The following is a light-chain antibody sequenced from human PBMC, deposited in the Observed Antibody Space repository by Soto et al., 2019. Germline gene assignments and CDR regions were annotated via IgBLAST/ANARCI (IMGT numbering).Light chain of an antibody. J-gene: IGKJ2*01. CDR2: GAS. Sequence: EIVLTQSPGTLSLSPGERATLSCRASQSVSSSYLAWYQQKPGQAPRLLIYGASSRATGIPDRFSGSGSGTHFTLTISRLEPEDFAVYYCQQYASYTFGQGTTLEIK. V-gene: IGKV3-20*01. CDR1: QSVSSSY. CDR3: QQYASYT.